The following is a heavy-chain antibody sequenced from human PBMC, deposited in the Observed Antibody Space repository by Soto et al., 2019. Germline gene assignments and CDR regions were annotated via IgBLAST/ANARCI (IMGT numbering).Heavy chain of an antibody. Sequence: QVQLVESGGGLVKPGGSLRLSCAASGFTFSDYYMSWIRQAPGKGLEWVSYISSSGSTIYYADSVKGRFTISRDNAKNSLYLQMNSLRADDTAVYYCARDRDPKPDIVVVVDATPSGDYWGQGTLVTVSS. CDR3: ARDRDPKPDIVVVVDATPSGDY. CDR1: GFTFSDYY. CDR2: ISSSGSTI. J-gene: IGHJ4*02. V-gene: IGHV3-11*01. D-gene: IGHD2-15*01.